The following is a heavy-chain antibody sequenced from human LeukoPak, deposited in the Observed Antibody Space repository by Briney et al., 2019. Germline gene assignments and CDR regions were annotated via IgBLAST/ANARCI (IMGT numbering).Heavy chain of an antibody. Sequence: PGGSLRLSCAASGFTFSNYWMYWVRQAPGKGLVWVSRINSDGKTTNNADSVKGRFTISRDNAKNTLYLQMNSLRAEDTAVYYCARDITLTRGGRSDYWGQGTLVTVSA. CDR3: ARDITLTRGGRSDY. D-gene: IGHD3-10*01. J-gene: IGHJ4*02. CDR2: INSDGKTT. V-gene: IGHV3-74*01. CDR1: GFTFSNYW.